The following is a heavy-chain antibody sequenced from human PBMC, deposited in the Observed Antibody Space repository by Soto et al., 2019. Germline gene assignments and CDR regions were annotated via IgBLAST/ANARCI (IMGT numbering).Heavy chain of an antibody. J-gene: IGHJ6*02. V-gene: IGHV4-4*02. D-gene: IGHD1-26*01. CDR3: ARDYSGSYFYYYYGMDV. CDR1: GGSIRSSNW. Sequence: ASETLSLTRAVSGGSIRSSNWWGWVRQPPGKGLEWIGEIYHSGSTNYNPSLKSRVTISVDKSKNQFSLKLSSVTAADTAVYYCARDYSGSYFYYYYGMDVWGQGTTVTVS. CDR2: IYHSGST.